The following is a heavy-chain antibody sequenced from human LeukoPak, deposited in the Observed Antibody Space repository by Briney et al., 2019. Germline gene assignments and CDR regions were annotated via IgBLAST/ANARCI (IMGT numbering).Heavy chain of an antibody. CDR1: GFTFDDYT. Sequence: PGGSLRLSCAASGFTFDDYTMHWVRQAPGKGLEWVSLISWDGGSTYYADSVKGRFTISRDNSKNSLYLQMNSLRAEDTAVYYCAKAGRWELLRVRYFDYWGQGTLVTVSS. D-gene: IGHD1-26*01. CDR2: ISWDGGST. CDR3: AKAGRWELLRVRYFDY. J-gene: IGHJ4*02. V-gene: IGHV3-43*01.